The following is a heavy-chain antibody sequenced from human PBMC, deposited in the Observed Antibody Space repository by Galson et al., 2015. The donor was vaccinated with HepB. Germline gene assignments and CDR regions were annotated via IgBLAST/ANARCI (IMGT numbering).Heavy chain of an antibody. J-gene: IGHJ4*02. CDR1: GGSFSGYY. Sequence: ETLSLTCAVYGGSFSGYYWSWIRQPPGKGLEWIGEINHSGSTNYNPSLKSRVTISVDTSKNQFSLKLSSVTAADTAVYYCARGRSSVVVVPAALYYFDYWGQGTLVTVSS. CDR3: ARGRSSVVVVPAALYYFDY. V-gene: IGHV4-34*01. CDR2: INHSGST. D-gene: IGHD2-2*01.